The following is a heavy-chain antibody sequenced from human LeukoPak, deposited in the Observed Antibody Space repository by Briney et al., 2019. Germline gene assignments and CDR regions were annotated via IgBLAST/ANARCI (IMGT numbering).Heavy chain of an antibody. J-gene: IGHJ4*02. CDR1: GYTFTSYY. CDR3: ARGSRITMVRGVMSVNY. Sequence: ASVKVSCKASGYTFTSYYMHWVRQAPGQGLEWMGIINPSGGSTTYAQKFQGRVTMTSDTSTSTVYMELSRLRSDDTAVYYCARGSRITMVRGVMSVNYWGQGTLVTVSS. D-gene: IGHD3-10*01. V-gene: IGHV1-46*01. CDR2: INPSGGST.